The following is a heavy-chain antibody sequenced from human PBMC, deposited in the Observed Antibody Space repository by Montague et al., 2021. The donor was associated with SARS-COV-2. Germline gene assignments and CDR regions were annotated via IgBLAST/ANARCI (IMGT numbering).Heavy chain of an antibody. CDR3: ARIRPWLRSTGLMDV. CDR2: ISSSGYTI. CDR1: GFTFSSYE. Sequence: SLRLSCAASGFTFSSYEMNWVRQAPGKGLEWVSYISSSGYTIYYADSVKGRFTISRDNAKNSLYLQMNSLRAEDTAVYYCARIRPWLRSTGLMDVWGQGTAVTVS. V-gene: IGHV3-48*03. D-gene: IGHD5-12*01. J-gene: IGHJ6*02.